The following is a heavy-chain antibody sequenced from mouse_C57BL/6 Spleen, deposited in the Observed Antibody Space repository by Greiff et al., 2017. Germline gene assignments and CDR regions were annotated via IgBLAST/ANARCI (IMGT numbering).Heavy chain of an antibody. D-gene: IGHD2-1*01. CDR1: GFSLTSYG. V-gene: IGHV2-5*01. Sequence: VQLVESGPGLVQPSQSLSITCTVSGFSLTSYGVHWVRQSPGKGLEWLGVIWRGGSTDYTAAFMSRLSITKDNSKSQVFFKMNSLQADDTAIYYCAKKCNYGNYEGYYAMDYWGQGTSVTGSS. J-gene: IGHJ4*01. CDR2: IWRGGST. CDR3: AKKCNYGNYEGYYAMDY.